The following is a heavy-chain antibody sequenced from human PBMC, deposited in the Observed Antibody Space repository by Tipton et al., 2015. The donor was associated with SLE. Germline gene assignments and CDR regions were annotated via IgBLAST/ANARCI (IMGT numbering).Heavy chain of an antibody. CDR1: GGSISSSSYY. J-gene: IGHJ4*02. V-gene: IGHV4-61*09. Sequence: TLSLTCTVSGGSISSSSYYWSWIRQPAGKGLEWIGYIYTSGSTNYNPSLKSRVTISVDTSKNQFSLKLSSVTAADTAVYYCARVPSSPDYWGQGTLVTVSS. CDR2: IYTSGST. D-gene: IGHD6-13*01. CDR3: ARVPSSPDY.